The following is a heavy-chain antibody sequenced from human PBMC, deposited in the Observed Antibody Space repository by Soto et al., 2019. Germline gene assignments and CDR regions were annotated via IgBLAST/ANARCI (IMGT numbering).Heavy chain of an antibody. D-gene: IGHD6-13*01. CDR3: ARDSSLLLDY. CDR2: TYFRSKWFS. V-gene: IGHV6-1*01. Sequence: KQSQTLSLTCAISGDSVSSNSAAWNWIRQSPSRGLEWLGRTYFRSKWFSEYAVSVKSRMTINADTSKNQFSLQVNSVTPEDTAVYYCARDSSLLLDYWGQGTLVTVSS. CDR1: GDSVSSNSAA. J-gene: IGHJ4*02.